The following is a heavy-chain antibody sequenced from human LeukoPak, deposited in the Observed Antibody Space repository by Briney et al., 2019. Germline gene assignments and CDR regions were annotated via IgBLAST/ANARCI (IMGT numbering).Heavy chain of an antibody. CDR2: IYTRGST. D-gene: IGHD3-10*01. J-gene: IGHJ5*01. CDR3: ATDGMVRGPDAWFDS. CDR1: GGSISSSSYY. Sequence: SETLSLTCTVSGGSISSSSYYWGWIRQPPGKGLEWIGSIYTRGSTNYDPSLKSRVTMSVDTSKNQFSLKLSSVTAADTAVYYCATDGMVRGPDAWFDSWGQGTLVTVSS. V-gene: IGHV4-39*07.